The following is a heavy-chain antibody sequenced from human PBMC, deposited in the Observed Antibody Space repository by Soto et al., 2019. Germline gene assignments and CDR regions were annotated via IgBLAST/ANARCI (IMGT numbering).Heavy chain of an antibody. CDR1: GCSISSSSYY. J-gene: IGHJ4*02. CDR2: IYYSGST. D-gene: IGHD4-4*01. Sequence: SETLSLTCTVSGCSISSSSYYWGWIRQPPGKGLEWIGSIYYSGSTYYNPSLKSRVTISVDTSKNQFSLKLSSVTAADTAVYYCARQSPTTVHDYWGQGTLVTVSS. V-gene: IGHV4-39*01. CDR3: ARQSPTTVHDY.